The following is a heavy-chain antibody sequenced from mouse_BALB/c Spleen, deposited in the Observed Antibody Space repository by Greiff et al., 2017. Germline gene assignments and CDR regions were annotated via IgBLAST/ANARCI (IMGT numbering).Heavy chain of an antibody. CDR2: ISSGGGST. Sequence: EVHLVESGGGLVKPGGSLKLSCAASGFAFSSYDMSWVRLTPEKRLEWVAYISSGGGSTYYPDTVKGRFTISRDNAKNTLYLQMSSLKSEDTAMYYCARQGRGDFDYWGQGTTLTVSS. CDR3: ARQGRGDFDY. CDR1: GFAFSSYD. J-gene: IGHJ2*01. V-gene: IGHV5-12-1*01.